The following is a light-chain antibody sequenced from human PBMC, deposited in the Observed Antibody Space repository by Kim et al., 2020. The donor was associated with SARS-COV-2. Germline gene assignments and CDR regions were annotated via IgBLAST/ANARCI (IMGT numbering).Light chain of an antibody. CDR2: GAL. Sequence: EIVMTQSPATLSVSPGETVTLSCRASESVSRNLAWYQQKPGQAPRLLIYGALTRATGIPVRFSGSGSGTEYTLTISSLQSEDFAVYYCQQYNNWPPLSFGGGTKVDIK. CDR1: ESVSRN. V-gene: IGKV3-15*01. CDR3: QQYNNWPPLS. J-gene: IGKJ4*01.